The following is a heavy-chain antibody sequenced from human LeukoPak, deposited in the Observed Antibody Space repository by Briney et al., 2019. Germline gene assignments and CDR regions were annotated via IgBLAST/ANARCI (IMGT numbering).Heavy chain of an antibody. CDR2: IYHSGST. CDR3: ASTFLNSGSYPTFDY. CDR1: GYSISSGYY. Sequence: SETLSLTCTVSGYSISSGYYWGWIRQPPGKGLEWIGSIYHSGSTYYNPSLKSRVTISVDTSKNQFSPKLSSVTAADTAVYYCASTFLNSGSYPTFDYWGQGTLVTVSS. D-gene: IGHD1-26*01. V-gene: IGHV4-38-2*02. J-gene: IGHJ4*02.